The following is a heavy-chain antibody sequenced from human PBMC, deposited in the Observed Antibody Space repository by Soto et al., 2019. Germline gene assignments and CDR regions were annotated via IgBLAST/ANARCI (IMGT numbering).Heavy chain of an antibody. CDR1: GYTSTSYA. CDR3: ARAVAVAADFDY. CDR2: ISAYNGNT. Sequence: GASVKVSCKASGYTSTSYAISWVRQAPGQGLEWMGWISAYNGNTNYAQKLQGRVTMTTDTSTTTAYMELRSLRSDDTAVYYCARAVAVAADFDYWGQGTLVTVSS. J-gene: IGHJ4*02. D-gene: IGHD6-19*01. V-gene: IGHV1-18*01.